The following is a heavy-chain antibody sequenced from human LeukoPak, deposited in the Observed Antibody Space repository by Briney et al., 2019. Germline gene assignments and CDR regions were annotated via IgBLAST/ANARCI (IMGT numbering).Heavy chain of an antibody. J-gene: IGHJ4*02. V-gene: IGHV3-53*01. CDR2: ISNDGDT. Sequence: GGSLRLSCAASGFTVSSNYMSWVRQGPGKGLQCVSVISNDGDTYYADSVKGRFTISRDNSKNTVSLQMSSLRAEDTALYYCAKGSGNGYGSGPFDYWGQGTLVTVSS. CDR3: AKGSGNGYGSGPFDY. CDR1: GFTVSSNY. D-gene: IGHD3-10*01.